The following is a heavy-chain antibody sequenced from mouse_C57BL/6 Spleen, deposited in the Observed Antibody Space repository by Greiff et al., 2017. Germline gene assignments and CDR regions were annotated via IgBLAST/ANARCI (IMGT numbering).Heavy chain of an antibody. Sequence: VKLQESGAELVRPGTSVKMSCKASGYTFTNYWIGWAKQRPGHGLEWIGDIYPGGGYTNYNEKFKGKATLTADKSSSTAYMQFSSLTSEDSAIYYCARGPYYYGSSYDWYFDVWGTGTTVTVSS. V-gene: IGHV1-63*01. CDR3: ARGPYYYGSSYDWYFDV. CDR2: IYPGGGYT. CDR1: GYTFTNYW. D-gene: IGHD1-1*01. J-gene: IGHJ1*03.